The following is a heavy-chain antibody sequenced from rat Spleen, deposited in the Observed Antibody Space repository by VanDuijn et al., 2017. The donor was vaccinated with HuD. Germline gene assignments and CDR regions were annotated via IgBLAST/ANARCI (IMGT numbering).Heavy chain of an antibody. D-gene: IGHD1-11*01. V-gene: IGHV5-7*01. CDR3: ARQEDYGGYSRDYFGY. J-gene: IGHJ2*01. CDR2: ITYDGSNT. CDR1: GFTFSDYN. Sequence: EVQLVESGGGLVQPGRSLKFSCAASGFTFSDYNMAWVRQAPKKGLEWVATITYDGSNTYYRDSVKGRFTISRDDAKSTLFLQMDSLRSDDTATYYCARQEDYGGYSRDYFGYWGQGVVVTVSS.